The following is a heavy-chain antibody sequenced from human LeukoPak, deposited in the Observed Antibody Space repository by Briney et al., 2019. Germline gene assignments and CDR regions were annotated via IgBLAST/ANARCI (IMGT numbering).Heavy chain of an antibody. V-gene: IGHV4-4*08. CDR2: IYTTGTT. J-gene: IGHJ6*03. CDR3: AYGDYYYYMDV. CDR1: GVSIISYY. D-gene: IGHD4-17*01. Sequence: SETLSLTCTVSGVSIISYYRSWIRQAPGKGLEWIGYIYTTGTTNYNPSLKSRVTISGDTSKNQFSLSLSSVTAAGTAVYYCAYGDYYYYMDVWGKGTTVTVSS.